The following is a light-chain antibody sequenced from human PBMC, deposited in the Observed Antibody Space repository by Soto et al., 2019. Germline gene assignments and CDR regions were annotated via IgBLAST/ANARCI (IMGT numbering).Light chain of an antibody. V-gene: IGKV1-8*01. Sequence: AIRMTQSPSSFSASTGDRVTITCRASQGISSYLAWYQQKPGKAPKLLIYAASSLQSGVPSRFSGSGSGTHFILIISRLQPEDFATYYCQQTISFPWTFGQGTKVDIK. CDR3: QQTISFPWT. CDR2: AAS. CDR1: QGISSY. J-gene: IGKJ1*01.